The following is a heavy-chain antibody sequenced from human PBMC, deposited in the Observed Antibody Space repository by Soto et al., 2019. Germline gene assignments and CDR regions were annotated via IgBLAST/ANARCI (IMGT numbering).Heavy chain of an antibody. Sequence: VQLLESGGGLVQPGGSLRLSCAASGFTFSIYAMSWVRQAPGKGLEWVSGIGGGNDDTYYADSVKGRFTISRDNSKSTLSLQMNGVRAEDSAVYYCARDLPYYDFWSGYYRGDYYYGMDVWGQGTTVTVSS. CDR3: ARDLPYYDFWSGYYRGDYYYGMDV. V-gene: IGHV3-23*01. J-gene: IGHJ6*02. CDR1: GFTFSIYA. D-gene: IGHD3-3*01. CDR2: IGGGNDDT.